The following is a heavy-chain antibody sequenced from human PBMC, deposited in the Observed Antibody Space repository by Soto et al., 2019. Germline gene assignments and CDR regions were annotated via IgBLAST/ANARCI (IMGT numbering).Heavy chain of an antibody. Sequence: QLQLQESGPGLVKPSETLSLTCTVSGGSISSSSYYWGWIRQPPGKGLEWIGSIYYSGSTYYNPALKSRVTQSVDTSKNQFSLRLSSVTAAHTAMYYCASLPDWGSGSNWGQGTLVTVSS. CDR1: GGSISSSSYY. J-gene: IGHJ4*02. CDR2: IYYSGST. V-gene: IGHV4-39*01. D-gene: IGHD3-10*01. CDR3: ASLPDWGSGSN.